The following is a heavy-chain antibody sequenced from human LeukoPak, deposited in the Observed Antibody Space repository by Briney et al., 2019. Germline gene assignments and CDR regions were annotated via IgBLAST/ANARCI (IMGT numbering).Heavy chain of an antibody. V-gene: IGHV4-31*03. CDR3: ARAAVLEGRFSVLVSGYALWFDP. J-gene: IGHJ5*02. CDR2: IYYSGST. D-gene: IGHD3-3*01. CDR1: GGSISSGGYY. Sequence: SETLSLTCTVSGGSISSGGYYWSWIRQHPGKGLEWIGYIYYSGSTYYNPSLKSRVTISVDTSKNQFSLKLSSVTAADTAVYYCARAAVLEGRFSVLVSGYALWFDPWGQGTLVTVSS.